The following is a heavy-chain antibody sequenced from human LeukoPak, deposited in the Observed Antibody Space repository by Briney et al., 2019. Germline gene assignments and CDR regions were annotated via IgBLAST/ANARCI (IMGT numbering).Heavy chain of an antibody. CDR1: GGSISSYY. CDR2: IYYSGST. D-gene: IGHD5-18*01. Sequence: SETLSLTCTVSGGSISSYYWSWIRQPPGKGLEWIGYIYYSGSTNYNPSLKSRVTISVDTSKNQFSLKPSSVTAADTAVYYCASFNVDTAMAVDYWGQGTLVTVSS. CDR3: ASFNVDTAMAVDY. V-gene: IGHV4-59*01. J-gene: IGHJ4*02.